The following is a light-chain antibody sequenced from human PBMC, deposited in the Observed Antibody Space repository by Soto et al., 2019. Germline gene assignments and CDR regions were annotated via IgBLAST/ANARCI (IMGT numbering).Light chain of an antibody. Sequence: EIVLTQSPGTLSLSPGERATLSCRASQSIVRSYLAWYQQKPGQAPRLLIYGASSRATGIPDRFSGSWSGTEFTLTIIRLEPADFAVYYCQQYGSSPYSFGQGTKLEIK. V-gene: IGKV3-20*01. CDR2: GAS. J-gene: IGKJ2*01. CDR3: QQYGSSPYS. CDR1: QSIVRSY.